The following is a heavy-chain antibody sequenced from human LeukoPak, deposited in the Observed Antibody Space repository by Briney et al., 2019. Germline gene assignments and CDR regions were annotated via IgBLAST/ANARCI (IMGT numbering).Heavy chain of an antibody. Sequence: NSSETLSLTCAVYGGSFSGYYWSWIRQPPGKGLEWIGEINHSGSTSYNPSLKSRVTISVDTSKNQFSLKLSSVTAADTAVYYCARGLSLVGATNDYWGQGTLVTVSS. J-gene: IGHJ4*02. V-gene: IGHV4-34*01. D-gene: IGHD1-26*01. CDR2: INHSGST. CDR1: GGSFSGYY. CDR3: ARGLSLVGATNDY.